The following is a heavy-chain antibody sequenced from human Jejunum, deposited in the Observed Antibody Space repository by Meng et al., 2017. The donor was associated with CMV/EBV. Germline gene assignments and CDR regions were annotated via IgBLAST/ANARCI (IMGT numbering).Heavy chain of an antibody. Sequence: QRLEAGGGLVQPGGSLRLSCAASGFTFNDMSWVRQAPGKGLEWVSAISATGRSTYYADSVKGRFTISRDNSKNTLFLQVSSLRAEDTAIYYCAKDDRGVQSNWGQGTLVTVSS. CDR3: AKDDRGVQSN. CDR1: GFTFND. CDR2: ISATGRST. J-gene: IGHJ4*02. D-gene: IGHD3-22*01. V-gene: IGHV3-23*01.